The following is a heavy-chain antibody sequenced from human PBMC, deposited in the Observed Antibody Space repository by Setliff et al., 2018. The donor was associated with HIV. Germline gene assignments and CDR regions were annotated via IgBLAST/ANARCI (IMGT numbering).Heavy chain of an antibody. CDR3: ARGTPPRITMVRGVIRRGNAFDI. V-gene: IGHV4-38-2*02. CDR1: GYSISSGYY. D-gene: IGHD3-10*01. CDR2: IYHSGST. J-gene: IGHJ3*02. Sequence: SESLSLTCTVSGYSISSGYYWGWIRQPPGKGLEWIGSIYHSGSTYYNPSLKSRVTISVDTSKNQFSLQLTSVTAADTAVYYCARGTPPRITMVRGVIRRGNAFDIWGQGTMVTVSS.